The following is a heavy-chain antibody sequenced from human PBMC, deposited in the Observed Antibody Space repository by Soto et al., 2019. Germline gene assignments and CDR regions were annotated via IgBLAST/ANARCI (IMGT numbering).Heavy chain of an antibody. D-gene: IGHD6-19*01. CDR1: GFTFSSYG. CDR3: ARGSSGWYGENYFDY. J-gene: IGHJ4*02. CDR2: IWYDGSNK. V-gene: IGHV3-33*01. Sequence: ESGGGVVQPGRSLRLSCAASGFTFSSYGMHWVRQAPGKGLEWVAVIWYDGSNKYYADSVKGRFTISRDNSKNTLYLQMNSLRPEDTAVNYCARGSSGWYGENYFDYWGQGTLVTVSS.